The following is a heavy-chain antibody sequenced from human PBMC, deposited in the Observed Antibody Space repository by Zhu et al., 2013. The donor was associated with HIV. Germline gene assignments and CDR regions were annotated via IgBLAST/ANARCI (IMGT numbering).Heavy chain of an antibody. CDR2: INPRGGGT. Sequence: QVQLVQSGAEVKRPGASVKISCKASGYTFTSYSIHWVRQAPGQGLEWMGIINPRGGGTTYAQRFQGRVTMTRDTSTSTVFMEVSSLRSDDTAVYYCAREGLTYFYDSSGYYYTDPFDSGAREPWLPPPQ. D-gene: IGHD3-22*01. V-gene: IGHV1-46*01. CDR3: AREGLTYFYDSSGYYYTDPFDS. J-gene: IGHJ4*02. CDR1: GYTFTSYS.